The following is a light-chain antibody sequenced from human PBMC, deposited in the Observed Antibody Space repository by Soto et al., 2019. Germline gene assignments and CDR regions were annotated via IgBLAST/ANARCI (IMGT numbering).Light chain of an antibody. Sequence: QSALAQAPSAAGSPGQSVTSSCTGTSGWGGRDDYISWYHLRPGKAPKLVMYEVSKRPSWVLDRLSGFKYGNTASLTVPGLQAEDEADYYCSSYAGNSRYVFGTGTKVTV. J-gene: IGLJ1*01. CDR1: SGWGGRDDY. CDR3: SSYAGNSRYV. V-gene: IGLV2-8*01. CDR2: EVS.